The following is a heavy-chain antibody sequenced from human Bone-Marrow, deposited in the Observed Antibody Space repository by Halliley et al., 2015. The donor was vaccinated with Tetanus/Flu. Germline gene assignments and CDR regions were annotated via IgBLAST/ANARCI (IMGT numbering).Heavy chain of an antibody. CDR2: IDYSGSP. Sequence: EWFGYIDYSGSPNYHPPLKTRLTISIDTSKNQFSLKLTSVTAADTAVYYCARGFGSIWYYFDSWGQGSLVTVSS. CDR3: ARGFGSIWYYFDS. V-gene: IGHV4-59*09. D-gene: IGHD6-13*01. J-gene: IGHJ4*02.